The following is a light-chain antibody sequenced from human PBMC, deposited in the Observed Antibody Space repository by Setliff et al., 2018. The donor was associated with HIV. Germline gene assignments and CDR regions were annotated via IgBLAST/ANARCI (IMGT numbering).Light chain of an antibody. CDR2: GVN. J-gene: IGLJ2*01. CDR3: CAYAGRGTVV. Sequence: QSVLTQPASVSGSPGQSLTISCSGTSTDLGSYNLFSWYQQGPGKAPKLIIYGVNKRPSGVSNRLSGSKSGTTASLTISGLQADDESEYYCCAYAGRGTVVFGGGTKVTVL. CDR1: STDLGSYNL. V-gene: IGLV2-23*02.